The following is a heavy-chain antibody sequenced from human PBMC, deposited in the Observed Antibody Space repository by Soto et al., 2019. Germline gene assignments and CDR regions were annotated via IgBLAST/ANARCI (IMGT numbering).Heavy chain of an antibody. CDR3: ARDVTVSPAHAFDY. Sequence: QVQLVQSGAEVKKPGASVKVSCKASGYTFTSYYMHWVRQAPGQGLEWMGTNNPSGGSTTYATKFQGRVTMTRDTSTSTFYMELSSLRPEDTAVYYCARDVTVSPAHAFDYWGQGTLVTVSS. CDR1: GYTFTSYY. D-gene: IGHD2-21*02. J-gene: IGHJ4*02. CDR2: NNPSGGST. V-gene: IGHV1-46*03.